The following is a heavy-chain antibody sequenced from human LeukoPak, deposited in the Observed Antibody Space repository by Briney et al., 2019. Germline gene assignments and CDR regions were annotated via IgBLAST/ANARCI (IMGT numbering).Heavy chain of an antibody. CDR3: AREMVRGVIKDSFDY. CDR1: GFTFSSYW. Sequence: GGSLRLSCAASGFTFSSYWMSWVRQAPGKGLEWVANIKQDGSEKYYVDSVKGRFTISRDNAKNSLYLQMNSLRAEDTAVYYCAREMVRGVIKDSFDYWGQGTLVTVSS. V-gene: IGHV3-7*01. CDR2: IKQDGSEK. D-gene: IGHD3-10*01. J-gene: IGHJ4*02.